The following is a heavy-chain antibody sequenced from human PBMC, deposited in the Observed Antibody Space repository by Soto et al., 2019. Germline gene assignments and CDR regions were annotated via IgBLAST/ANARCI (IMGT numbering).Heavy chain of an antibody. J-gene: IGHJ4*02. D-gene: IGHD4-17*01. V-gene: IGHV3-23*01. Sequence: GGSLRLSCAASGFTFSSYAMSWVRQAPGKGLEWVSAISGSGGSTYYADSVKGRFTISRDNSKNTLYLQMNSLRAEDTAVYYCAKDPRTRRFRDGDYVGYYFDYWGQGTLVTVSS. CDR3: AKDPRTRRFRDGDYVGYYFDY. CDR2: ISGSGGST. CDR1: GFTFSSYA.